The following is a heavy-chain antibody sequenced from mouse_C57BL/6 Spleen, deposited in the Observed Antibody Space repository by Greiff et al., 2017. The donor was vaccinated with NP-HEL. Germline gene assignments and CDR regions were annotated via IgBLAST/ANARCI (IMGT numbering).Heavy chain of an antibody. CDR1: GFNIKDYY. Sequence: VHLQQSGAELVRPGASVKLSCTASGFNIKDYYMHWVKQRPEQGLEWIGRIDPEDGDTEYAPKFQGKATMTADTSSNTAYLQLSSLTSEDTAVYYCTTDRYYGSSYHYWYFDVWGTGTTVTVSS. V-gene: IGHV14-1*01. CDR3: TTDRYYGSSYHYWYFDV. J-gene: IGHJ1*03. D-gene: IGHD1-1*01. CDR2: IDPEDGDT.